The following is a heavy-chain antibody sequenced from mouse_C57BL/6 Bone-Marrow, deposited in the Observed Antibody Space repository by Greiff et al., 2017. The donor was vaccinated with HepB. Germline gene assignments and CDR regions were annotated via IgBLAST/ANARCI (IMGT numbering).Heavy chain of an antibody. CDR2: ISGGGGNT. D-gene: IGHD1-1*01. Sequence: EVKLVESGGGLVKPGGSLKLSCAASGFTFRSYTMSWVRQTPEKRLEWVATISGGGGNTYYPDSVKGRFTISRDNAKNTLYLQMSSLRSEDTVLYYCATHHGSRGAGFAYWSQGILSTVSP. CDR3: ATHHGSRGAGFAY. J-gene: IGHJ3*01. V-gene: IGHV5-9*01. CDR1: GFTFRSYT.